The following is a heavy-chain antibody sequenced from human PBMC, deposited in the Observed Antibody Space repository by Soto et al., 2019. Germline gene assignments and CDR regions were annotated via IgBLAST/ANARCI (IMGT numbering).Heavy chain of an antibody. J-gene: IGHJ6*02. CDR2: ISYSGST. CDR3: ARDKIVATGHYGMDV. D-gene: IGHD3-22*01. V-gene: IGHV4-30-4*01. CDR1: GVSISSGDYY. Sequence: QVQLQESGPGLVKPSQTLSLTCTVSGVSISSGDYYWSWIRQPPGKGLEWIGYISYSGSTYHNPSLKRRVTISIDTSKNQLSLKLSSVTAADTAVYYCARDKIVATGHYGMDVWGHGTTVTVSS.